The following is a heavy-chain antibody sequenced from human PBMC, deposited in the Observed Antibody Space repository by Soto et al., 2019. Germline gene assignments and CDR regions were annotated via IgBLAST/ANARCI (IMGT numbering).Heavy chain of an antibody. D-gene: IGHD3-3*01. CDR2: ISGSGGST. J-gene: IGHJ5*02. CDR3: AKGSYDFWSGYSNWFDP. V-gene: IGHV3-23*01. Sequence: HPGGSLRLSFAASGFTFSSYAMSWVRQAPGKGLEWVSAISGSGGSTYYADSVKGRFTISRDTSKNTLYLQMNSLRAEDTAVYYCAKGSYDFWSGYSNWFDPWGQGTLVTVPS. CDR1: GFTFSSYA.